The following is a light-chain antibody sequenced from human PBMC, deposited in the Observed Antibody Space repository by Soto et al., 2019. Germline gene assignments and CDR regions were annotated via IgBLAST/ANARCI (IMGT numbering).Light chain of an antibody. J-gene: IGKJ1*01. CDR2: GAS. Sequence: EIVLTQSPGTLSLSPGERATLSCRASQSISSSYLAWYQQKPGQAPRLLIYGASKRATGIPDRFSGSGSGTDFTLTLSRLESEDLAVYDCQQYGSAPAWTFGQGTKVEIK. V-gene: IGKV3-20*01. CDR1: QSISSSY. CDR3: QQYGSAPAWT.